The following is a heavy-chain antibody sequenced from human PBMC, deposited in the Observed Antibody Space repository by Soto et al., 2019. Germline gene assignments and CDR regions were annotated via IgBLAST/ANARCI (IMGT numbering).Heavy chain of an antibody. CDR1: GYTFTSYD. V-gene: IGHV1-8*01. D-gene: IGHD3-10*01. CDR2: MNPNSGNT. J-gene: IGHJ6*03. Sequence: QVQLVQSGAEVKKPGASVKVSCKASGYTFTSYDINWVRQATGQGLEWMGWMNPNSGNTGYAQKFQGRVTMTRNPSRSTAYMELRSLRSEDTAVYYCARGGDYYYSDYMDVCGKGTTVTVSS. CDR3: ARGGDYYYSDYMDV.